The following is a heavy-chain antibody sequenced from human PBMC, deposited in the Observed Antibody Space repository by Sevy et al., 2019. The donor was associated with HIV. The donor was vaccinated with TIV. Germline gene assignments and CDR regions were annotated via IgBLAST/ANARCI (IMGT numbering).Heavy chain of an antibody. J-gene: IGHJ3*02. D-gene: IGHD3-22*01. Sequence: ASVKVSCKASGYTFTSYAMHWVRQAPGQRLEWMGWINAGNGNTKYSQKFQGRVTITRDTSASTAYMELSSLRSEDTVVYYCAREYYYDSSGSTDAFDIWGQGTMVTVSS. CDR3: AREYYYDSSGSTDAFDI. CDR2: INAGNGNT. V-gene: IGHV1-3*01. CDR1: GYTFTSYA.